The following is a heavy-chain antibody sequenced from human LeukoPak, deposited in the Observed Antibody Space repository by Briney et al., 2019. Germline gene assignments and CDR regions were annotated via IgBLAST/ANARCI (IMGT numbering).Heavy chain of an antibody. D-gene: IGHD6-13*01. CDR1: GGTFSSYA. CDR2: IIPIFGIA. CDR3: ARDPPTPGYSSSWRDYYYYGMDV. V-gene: IGHV1-69*04. Sequence: SVKVSCMASGGTFSSYAISWVRQAPGEGLEWMGRIIPIFGIANYAQKFQGRVTITADKSTSTAYMELSSLRSEDTAVYYCARDPPTPGYSSSWRDYYYYGMDVWGQGTTVTVSS. J-gene: IGHJ6*02.